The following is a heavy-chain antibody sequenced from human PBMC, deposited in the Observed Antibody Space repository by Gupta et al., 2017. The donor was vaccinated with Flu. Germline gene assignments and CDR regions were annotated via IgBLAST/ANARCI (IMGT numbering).Heavy chain of an antibody. D-gene: IGHD5-18*01. V-gene: IGHV1-69*02. J-gene: IGHJ4*02. Sequence: QVQLVQSGAEVKKPGSSVKVSCKASGGTFSSYTISWVRQAPGQGLEWMGRIIPILGIANYAQKFQGRVTITADKSTSTAYMELSSLRSEDTAVYYCARVPASHLHRGYSYGPFDYWGQGTLVTVSS. CDR1: GGTFSSYT. CDR2: IIPILGIA. CDR3: ARVPASHLHRGYSYGPFDY.